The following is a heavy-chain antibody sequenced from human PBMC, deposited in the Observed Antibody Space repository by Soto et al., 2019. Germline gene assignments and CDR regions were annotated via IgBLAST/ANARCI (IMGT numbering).Heavy chain of an antibody. CDR3: ARERGCVEPADA. CDR2: IRYDGSNK. V-gene: IGHV3-33*01. CDR1: GFNFKTYD. J-gene: IGHJ5*02. D-gene: IGHD6-19*01. Sequence: QVQLVESGGGVVQPGRSLSLSCAGTGFNFKTYDIHWVRQAPGKGLEWVALIRYDGSNKYYGDSVKGRFTVSRDNSQNTVTLQMNSLRVEDTALYYCARERGCVEPADAWGQGTPVTVSS.